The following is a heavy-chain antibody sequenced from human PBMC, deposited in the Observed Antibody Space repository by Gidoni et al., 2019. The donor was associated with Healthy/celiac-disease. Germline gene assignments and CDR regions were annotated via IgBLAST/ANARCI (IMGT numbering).Heavy chain of an antibody. D-gene: IGHD3-9*01. CDR1: GFTFSSYW. Sequence: EVQLVESGGGLVQPGGSLRLSCAASGFTFSSYWMHWVRQAPGKGLVWVSRINRDGSSTSYADSVKGRFTISRDNAKNTLYLQMNSLRAEDTAVYYCAFDYWDDAFDIWGQGTMVTVSS. CDR2: INRDGSST. J-gene: IGHJ3*02. V-gene: IGHV3-74*01. CDR3: AFDYWDDAFDI.